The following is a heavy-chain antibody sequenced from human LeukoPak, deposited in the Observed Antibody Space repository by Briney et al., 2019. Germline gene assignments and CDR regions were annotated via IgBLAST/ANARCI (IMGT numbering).Heavy chain of an antibody. CDR2: IYYSGST. D-gene: IGHD3-10*01. Sequence: SETLSLTCTVSGGSISSYYWSWIRQPPGKGLEWIGYIYYSGSTNYNPSLKSRVTISVDTSKNQFSLKLSSVTAADTAVYYCARDRDYYGSGSYHVGWFDPWGQGTLVTVSS. CDR1: GGSISSYY. CDR3: ARDRDYYGSGSYHVGWFDP. J-gene: IGHJ5*02. V-gene: IGHV4-59*01.